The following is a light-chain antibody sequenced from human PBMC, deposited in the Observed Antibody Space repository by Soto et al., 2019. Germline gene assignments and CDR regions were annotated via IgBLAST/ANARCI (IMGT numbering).Light chain of an antibody. CDR3: QQYNSIGT. CDR2: DVS. Sequence: DLQMTQSPSPLSASVGDRVTITCRASQSISSWLAWYQQKPGKDPKLLIYDVSNLESGVPSRFSGSGSGTEFTLTRSSLQPDDFATYYCQQYNSIGTFGQGTKVDIK. V-gene: IGKV1-5*01. CDR1: QSISSW. J-gene: IGKJ1*01.